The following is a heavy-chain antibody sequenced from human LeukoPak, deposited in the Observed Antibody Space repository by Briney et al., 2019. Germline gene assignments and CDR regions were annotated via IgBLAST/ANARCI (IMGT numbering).Heavy chain of an antibody. V-gene: IGHV4-38-2*01. CDR1: GYSISSGYY. D-gene: IGHD5-18*01. CDR3: ARVGGYSYGNYYFNY. Sequence: SETLSLTCAVSGYSISSGYYWGWIRQPPGKGLDWIGSISHSGSTYYNPSLRSRVTISIDTSKNQFSLRLNSVTATDTAVYYCARVGGYSYGNYYFNYWGQGTLVIVSS. J-gene: IGHJ4*02. CDR2: ISHSGST.